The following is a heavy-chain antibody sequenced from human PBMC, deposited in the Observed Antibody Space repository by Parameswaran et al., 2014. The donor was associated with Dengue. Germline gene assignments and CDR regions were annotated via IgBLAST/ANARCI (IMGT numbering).Heavy chain of an antibody. CDR2: ISAYNGNT. Sequence: ASVKVSCKASGYTFTSYGISWVRQAPGQGLEWMGWISAYNGNTNYAQKLQGRVTMTTDTSTSTAYMELRSLRSDDTAVYYCARVEGSMVRGVFDYWGQGTLVTVSS. CDR3: ARVEGSMVRGVFDY. CDR1: GYTFTSYG. J-gene: IGHJ4*02. D-gene: IGHD3-10*01. V-gene: IGHV1-18*01.